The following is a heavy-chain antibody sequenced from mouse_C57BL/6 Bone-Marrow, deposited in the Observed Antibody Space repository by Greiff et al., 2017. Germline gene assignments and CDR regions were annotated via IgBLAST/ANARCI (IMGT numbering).Heavy chain of an antibody. Sequence: QVQLKQSGPELVKPGASVKISCKASGYAFSSSWMNWVKQRPGKGLEWIGRIYPGDGDPNYNGQFKGKATLTAGKSSSTAYMQHSSLTSEDSAVYFCARSCYYSNAFAYWGQGTLVTVSA. J-gene: IGHJ3*01. CDR2: IYPGDGDP. CDR3: ARSCYYSNAFAY. CDR1: GYAFSSSW. V-gene: IGHV1-82*01. D-gene: IGHD2-5*01.